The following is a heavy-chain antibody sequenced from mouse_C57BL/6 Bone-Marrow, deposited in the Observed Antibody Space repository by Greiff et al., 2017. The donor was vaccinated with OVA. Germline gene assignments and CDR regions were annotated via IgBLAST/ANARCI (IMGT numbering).Heavy chain of an antibody. CDR3: ARAGGYYLYWYFDV. CDR1: GYSITSGYY. CDR2: ISYDGSN. D-gene: IGHD2-3*01. J-gene: IGHJ1*03. Sequence: DVQLQESGPGLVKPSQSLSLTCSVTGYSITSGYYWNWIRQFPGNKLEWMGYISYDGSNNYNPSLKNRISITRDTSKNQFFLKLNSVTTEDTATYYCARAGGYYLYWYFDVWGTGTTVTVSS. V-gene: IGHV3-6*01.